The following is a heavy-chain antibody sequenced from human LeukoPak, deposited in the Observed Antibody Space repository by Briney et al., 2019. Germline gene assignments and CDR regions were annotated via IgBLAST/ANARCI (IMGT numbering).Heavy chain of an antibody. Sequence: ASVRVSCKTFGYSFTDYHVHWVRQAPGQGLEWMGRIIPYSGDTNYAQKFQGRVTMTRDTSIKTAYMELSGLRADDTAVYYCGRHSYGDIYWGQGTLVTVSS. CDR3: GRHSYGDIY. CDR2: IIPYSGDT. J-gene: IGHJ4*02. D-gene: IGHD1-26*01. V-gene: IGHV1-2*06. CDR1: GYSFTDYH.